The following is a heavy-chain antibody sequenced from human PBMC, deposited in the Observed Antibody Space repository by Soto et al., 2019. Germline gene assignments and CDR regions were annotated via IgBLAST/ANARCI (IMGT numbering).Heavy chain of an antibody. CDR2: IYYSGST. D-gene: IGHD5-18*01. J-gene: IGHJ5*02. Sequence: SETLSLTCTVSGGSISSYYWSWIRQPPGKGLEWIGYIYYSGSTYYNPSLKSRVTISVDTSKNQFSLKLSSVTAADTAVYYCARVLRGYRNAIALNWFDPWGQGTLVTVS. CDR1: GGSISSYY. V-gene: IGHV4-59*12. CDR3: ARVLRGYRNAIALNWFDP.